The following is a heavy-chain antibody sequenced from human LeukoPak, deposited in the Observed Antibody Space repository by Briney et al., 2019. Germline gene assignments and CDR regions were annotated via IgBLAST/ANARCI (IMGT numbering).Heavy chain of an antibody. CDR3: VRVRGANYYYYYGMDV. D-gene: IGHD3-10*01. V-gene: IGHV3-11*03. CDR1: GFTFSDYY. Sequence: GGSLRLSCAASGFTFSDYYMSWIRQAPWKELEWVSYISSSSSYTNYADSVKGRFTISRDNAKNSLYLQMNSLRAENTAVYYCVRVRGANYYYYYGMDVWGQGTTVTVSS. CDR2: ISSSSSYT. J-gene: IGHJ6*02.